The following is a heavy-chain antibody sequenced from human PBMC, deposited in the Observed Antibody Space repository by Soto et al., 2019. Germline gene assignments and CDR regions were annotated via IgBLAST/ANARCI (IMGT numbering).Heavy chain of an antibody. CDR3: ARGYGYYFDY. V-gene: IGHV4-31*03. D-gene: IGHD5-18*01. CDR2: IDYSGST. Sequence: SETLCLTCTVSGFSITSGGYYGSWIRQHPGKGLEWIGYIDYSGSTDYNPSLKSRVTISVDTSKNLFSLKVSSVTAADTAVYYCARGYGYYFDYWGQGTLVTVSS. J-gene: IGHJ4*02. CDR1: GFSITSGGYY.